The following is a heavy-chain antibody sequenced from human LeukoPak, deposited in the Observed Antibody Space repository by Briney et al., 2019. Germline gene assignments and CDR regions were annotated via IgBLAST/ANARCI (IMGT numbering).Heavy chain of an antibody. V-gene: IGHV4-34*01. J-gene: IGHJ4*02. CDR2: INHSGST. Sequence: SETQSLTCAVYGGSFSGYHWSWIRQPPGKGLEWIGEINHSGSTNYNPSLKSRVTISVDTSKNQFSLKLSSVTAADTAVYYCASRGARGYFDSGLYYWGQGTLVTVSS. CDR1: GGSFSGYH. CDR3: ASRGARGYFDSGLYY. D-gene: IGHD3-9*01.